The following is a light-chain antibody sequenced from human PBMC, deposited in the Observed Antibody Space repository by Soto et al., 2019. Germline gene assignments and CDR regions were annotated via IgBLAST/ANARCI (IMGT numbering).Light chain of an antibody. Sequence: QSALTQPLSVSGSPGQSITISCTGTSSDVGGYMYVSWYQLHPGKAPKLMIYEVSNRPSGISNRFSASKSGNTASLTISGLQAEDEADYYCFSYTSSTAYVFGTGTKVTVL. CDR2: EVS. J-gene: IGLJ1*01. CDR3: FSYTSSTAYV. CDR1: SSDVGGYMY. V-gene: IGLV2-14*01.